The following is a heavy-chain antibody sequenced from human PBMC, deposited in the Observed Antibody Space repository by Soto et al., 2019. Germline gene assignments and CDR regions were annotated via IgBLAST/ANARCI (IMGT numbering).Heavy chain of an antibody. V-gene: IGHV1-18*01. D-gene: IGHD3-22*01. CDR2: ISAYNGNT. J-gene: IGHJ4*02. CDR3: ARIDSSGYYSYFDY. CDR1: GYTFTSYG. Sequence: ASVKVSCKASGYTFTSYGISWVRQAPGQGLEWMGWISAYNGNTNYAQKLQGRVTMTTDTSTSTAYMELRSPRSDDTAVYYCARIDSSGYYSYFDYWGQGTLVTVSS.